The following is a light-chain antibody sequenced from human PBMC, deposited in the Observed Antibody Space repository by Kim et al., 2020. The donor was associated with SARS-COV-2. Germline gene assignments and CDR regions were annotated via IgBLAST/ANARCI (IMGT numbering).Light chain of an antibody. CDR1: QSISSY. Sequence: ASVGDRVTITGRASQSISSYLYWYQQKPGKAPQLLIYAASSLQSGVPSRFSGSGSGTDFTLTISSLQTEDFATYYCQQNYSTPRTFGQGTQVDIK. CDR3: QQNYSTPRT. CDR2: AAS. J-gene: IGKJ1*01. V-gene: IGKV1-39*01.